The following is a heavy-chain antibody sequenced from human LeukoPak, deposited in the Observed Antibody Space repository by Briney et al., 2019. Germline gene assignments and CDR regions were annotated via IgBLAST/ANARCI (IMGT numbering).Heavy chain of an antibody. CDR3: AREHHRYCSSTSCQAGMDV. D-gene: IGHD2-2*01. CDR2: IYYSGST. V-gene: IGHV4-31*03. CDR1: GGSISSGGYY. Sequence: SETLSLTCTVSGGSISSGGYYWSWIRQHPGKGLEWIGYIYYSGSTYYNPSLKSRVTISVDTSKNQFSLKLSSVTAADTAVYYCAREHHRYCSSTSCQAGMDVWGQGTTVTVSS. J-gene: IGHJ6*02.